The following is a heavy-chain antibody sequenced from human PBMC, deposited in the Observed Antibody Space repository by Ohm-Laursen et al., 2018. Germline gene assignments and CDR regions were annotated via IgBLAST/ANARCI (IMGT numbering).Heavy chain of an antibody. CDR1: GYTFTSYG. CDR3: ARTNRYCSGGDCYGNS. Sequence: ASVKVSCNASGYTFTSYGISWVRQAPGQGLEWMGIINPGVGNTRYAQKFQGRVTMTRDTSTSTVYMEMSSLRSDDTAIYYCARTNRYCSGGDCYGNSWGQGTLVTISS. D-gene: IGHD2-15*01. V-gene: IGHV1-46*01. CDR2: INPGVGNT. J-gene: IGHJ4*02.